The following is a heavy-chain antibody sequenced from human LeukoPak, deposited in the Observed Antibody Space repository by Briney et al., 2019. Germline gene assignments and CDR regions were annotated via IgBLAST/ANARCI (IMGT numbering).Heavy chain of an antibody. CDR3: AKAIVGATAFDY. V-gene: IGHV3-23*01. Sequence: PGGSLRPSCAASGFTFSSYAMSWVRQAPGKGLEWVSAISGSGSSTYYADSVKGRFTISRDNSKKTLYLQMNSLRAEDTAVFYCAKAIVGATAFDYWGQGTLVSVSS. D-gene: IGHD1-26*01. CDR1: GFTFSSYA. J-gene: IGHJ4*02. CDR2: ISGSGSST.